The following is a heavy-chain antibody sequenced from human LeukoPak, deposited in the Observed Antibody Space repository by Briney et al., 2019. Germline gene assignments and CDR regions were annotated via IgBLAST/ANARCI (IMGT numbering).Heavy chain of an antibody. CDR1: GFTFSSYW. CDR3: ARDSVEWYIFDY. D-gene: IGHD3-3*01. CDR2: TNRDGSST. J-gene: IGHJ4*02. Sequence: GSLRLPCAASGFTFSSYWMHWVRQAPGKGPVWVARTNRDGSSTAYADSVKGRFTISKDNAKNTLYLLMNSLRAEDTAVYYCARDSVEWYIFDYWGQGTLVTVSS. V-gene: IGHV3-74*01.